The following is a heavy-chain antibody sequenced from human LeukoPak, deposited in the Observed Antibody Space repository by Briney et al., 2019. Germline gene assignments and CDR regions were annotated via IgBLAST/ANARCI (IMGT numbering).Heavy chain of an antibody. D-gene: IGHD3-3*01. CDR2: IYGGGGT. Sequence: GGSLRLSCAASGFTVSIKYMTWVRQAPGTGLEWVSVIYGGGGTYYADSVKGRFTISRDNSKNTLYLQMNSLRAEDTAVYYCAREGGGPSGPLDYWGQGTLVTVSS. J-gene: IGHJ4*02. CDR1: GFTVSIKY. V-gene: IGHV3-66*01. CDR3: AREGGGPSGPLDY.